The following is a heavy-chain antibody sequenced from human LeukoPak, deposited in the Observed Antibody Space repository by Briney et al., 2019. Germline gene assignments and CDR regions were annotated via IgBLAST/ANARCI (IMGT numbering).Heavy chain of an antibody. Sequence: EASVKVSCKASGGTFSSYAISWVRQAPGQGLEWMERIIPILGIANYAQKFQGRVTITADKSTSTAYMELSSLRSEDTAVYYCARVRRDIVVVPAAAEWYFDLWGRGTLVTVSS. CDR3: ARVRRDIVVVPAAAEWYFDL. V-gene: IGHV1-69*04. CDR1: GGTFSSYA. D-gene: IGHD2-2*01. CDR2: IIPILGIA. J-gene: IGHJ2*01.